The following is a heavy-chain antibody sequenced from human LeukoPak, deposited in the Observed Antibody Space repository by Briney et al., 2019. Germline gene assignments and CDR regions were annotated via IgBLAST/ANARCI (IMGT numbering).Heavy chain of an antibody. CDR3: AKDSGWQLLRAEYFQH. Sequence: GGSLRLSCAASGFTFDNYAIHWVRQAPGKGLEWVALISADGRSTYYADSVKGRFTISRDNSKDSLYLQMRSLRTEDTALYYCAKDSGWQLLRAEYFQHWGQGTLVTVSS. CDR2: ISADGRST. CDR1: GFTFDNYA. J-gene: IGHJ1*01. V-gene: IGHV3-43*02. D-gene: IGHD2-15*01.